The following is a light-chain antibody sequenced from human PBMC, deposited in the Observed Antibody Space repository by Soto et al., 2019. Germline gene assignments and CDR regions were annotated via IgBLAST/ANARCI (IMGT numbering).Light chain of an antibody. CDR1: SSDVGGYNF. Sequence: QSALTQPASVFGSPGQSITISCTGTSSDVGGYNFVSWYQQHPGKAPKLMICEVSNRPSGVSNRFSGSKSGNTASLTISGLQPEDEADYYCSSYTTRSTVVFGTGTKVTVL. CDR2: EVS. CDR3: SSYTTRSTVV. V-gene: IGLV2-14*03. J-gene: IGLJ1*01.